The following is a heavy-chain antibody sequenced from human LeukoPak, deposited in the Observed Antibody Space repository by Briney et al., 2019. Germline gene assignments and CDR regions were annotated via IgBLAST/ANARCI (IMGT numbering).Heavy chain of an antibody. D-gene: IGHD3-10*01. CDR3: AREMFGSGCYPDF. V-gene: IGHV3-33*01. J-gene: IGHJ4*02. Sequence: PGRSLRLSCAASGFAFNTYAMHWVRQAPGQGLEWVSLIWDDGSHKFYSNSVRGQFTISRDNSKNTVSLQMNNLRTEDTAVYYCAREMFGSGCYPDFWGQGTLVTVSS. CDR2: IWDDGSHK. CDR1: GFAFNTYA.